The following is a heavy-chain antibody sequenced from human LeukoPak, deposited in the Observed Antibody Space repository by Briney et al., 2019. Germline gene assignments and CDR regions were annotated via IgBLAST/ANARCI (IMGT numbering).Heavy chain of an antibody. Sequence: SETLSLTCAVYGGSFSGYYWSWIRQPPGKGLEWIGCIYYSVSTNYNPSLKSRVSISVDTSKNQFSLKLSSVTAADTAVYYCARAYSSSWYFNWFDPWGQGTLVTVSS. CDR1: GGSFSGYY. J-gene: IGHJ5*02. CDR3: ARAYSSSWYFNWFDP. CDR2: IYYSVST. D-gene: IGHD6-13*01. V-gene: IGHV4-59*01.